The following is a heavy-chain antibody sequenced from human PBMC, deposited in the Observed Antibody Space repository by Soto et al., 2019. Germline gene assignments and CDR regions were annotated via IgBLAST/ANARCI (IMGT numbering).Heavy chain of an antibody. Sequence: QVQLLESGGGAVQPGRSLRLSCAASGFTFSGYTIHWVRQAPGKGLEWVAIISDDGTTKYFADSVKGRFTISRDNSKNTLYLQMNSLRVEDTAVYYCARALNYYDGSAYYLSYNYYYGLDVWGQGTTVTVSS. J-gene: IGHJ6*02. V-gene: IGHV3-30-3*01. CDR1: GFTFSGYT. D-gene: IGHD3-22*01. CDR2: ISDDGTTK. CDR3: ARALNYYDGSAYYLSYNYYYGLDV.